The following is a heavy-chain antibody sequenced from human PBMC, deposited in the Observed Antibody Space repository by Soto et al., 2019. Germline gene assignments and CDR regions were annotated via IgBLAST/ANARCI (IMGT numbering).Heavy chain of an antibody. Sequence: QVQLVESGGGVVQPGRSLRLSCAASGFTFSNSAMHWVRQAPGKGLEWLAVISYDGTNKNYADSVKDRFTISRDNSKNSLYLQMTSLRDEDTAVYYCARPRYAGSSSGPFDYWGQGTLVTVSS. CDR1: GFTFSNSA. D-gene: IGHD1-26*01. V-gene: IGHV3-30-3*01. CDR3: ARPRYAGSSSGPFDY. CDR2: ISYDGTNK. J-gene: IGHJ4*02.